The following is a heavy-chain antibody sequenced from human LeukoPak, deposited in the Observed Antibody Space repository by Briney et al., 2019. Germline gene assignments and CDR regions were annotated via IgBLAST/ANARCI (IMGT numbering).Heavy chain of an antibody. V-gene: IGHV4-38-2*02. CDR3: ARLEPALGGYYFDY. J-gene: IGHJ4*02. CDR2: IYHSGST. Sequence: SETLSLTCTVSGYSISSGYYWGWIRQPPGKGLEWIGSIYHSGSTYYNPSLKSRVTISVDTSKNQFSPKLSSVTAADTAVYYCARLEPALGGYYFDYWGQGTLVTVSS. CDR1: GYSISSGYY. D-gene: IGHD1-1*01.